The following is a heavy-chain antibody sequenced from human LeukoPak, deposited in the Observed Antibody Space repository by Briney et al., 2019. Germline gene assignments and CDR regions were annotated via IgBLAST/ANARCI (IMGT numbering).Heavy chain of an antibody. CDR1: GGTFSSYA. D-gene: IGHD3-22*01. J-gene: IGHJ4*02. Sequence: SVKVSCKASGGTFSSYAISWVRQAPGQGLEWMGRIIPILGIANYAQKFQGRVTITADKSTSTAYMELSSLRSEDTAVYYCARRADSSGYYFDYWGQGTLVTVSS. V-gene: IGHV1-69*04. CDR3: ARRADSSGYYFDY. CDR2: IIPILGIA.